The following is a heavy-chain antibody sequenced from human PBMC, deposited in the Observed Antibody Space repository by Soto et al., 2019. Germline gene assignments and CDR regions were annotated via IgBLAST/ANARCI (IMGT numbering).Heavy chain of an antibody. V-gene: IGHV1-24*01. CDR2: FDPEDGET. Sequence: ASVKVSCKVSGYTLTELSMHWVRQAPGKGLEWMGGFDPEDGETIYAQKFQGRVTMTEDTSTDTAYMELSSLRSEDTAVYYCATDLAMGFSGIDAFDIWGQGTMVTVSS. CDR3: ATDLAMGFSGIDAFDI. D-gene: IGHD5-18*01. CDR1: GYTLTELS. J-gene: IGHJ3*02.